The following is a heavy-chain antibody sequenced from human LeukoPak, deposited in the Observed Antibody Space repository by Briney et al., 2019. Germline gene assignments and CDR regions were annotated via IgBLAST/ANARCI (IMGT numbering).Heavy chain of an antibody. J-gene: IGHJ3*02. CDR2: IYHSGST. CDR3: ASIEVVPAAIGAFDI. V-gene: IGHV4-30-2*01. Sequence: SETLSLTCTVSGGSISSGGYYWSWIRQPPGKGLEWIGYIYHSGSTYYNPSLKSRVTISVDRSKNQFSLKLSSVTAADTAVYYCASIEVVPAAIGAFDIWGQGTMVTVSS. D-gene: IGHD2-2*01. CDR1: GGSISSGGYY.